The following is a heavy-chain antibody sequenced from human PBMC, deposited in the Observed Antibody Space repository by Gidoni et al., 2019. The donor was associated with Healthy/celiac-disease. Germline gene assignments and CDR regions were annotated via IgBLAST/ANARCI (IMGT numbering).Heavy chain of an antibody. Sequence: EVQLLESGGGLVQPGGSLRLSCAASGFTFSSDAMSGGRQAPGKGLEWVAAISGSAGSTYYADSVKGRFTISRDNSKNTLYLKMNSLRAEDTAVYFCAKDGGQLVIDYWGQGTLVTVSS. CDR1: GFTFSSDA. D-gene: IGHD3-16*01. CDR2: ISGSAGST. V-gene: IGHV3-23*01. CDR3: AKDGGQLVIDY. J-gene: IGHJ4*02.